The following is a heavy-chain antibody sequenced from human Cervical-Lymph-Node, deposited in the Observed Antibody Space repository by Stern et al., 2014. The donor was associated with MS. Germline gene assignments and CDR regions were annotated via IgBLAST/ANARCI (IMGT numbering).Heavy chain of an antibody. J-gene: IGHJ4*02. CDR2: IWYDGSKK. Sequence: MQLVESGGGVVQPGRSLRLSCAASGFTFGNHGMHWVRQTPGKGLEWVAVIWYDGSKKYYADSVKGRFTISRDTSKNTLYLQMNSLRAEDTAVYYCARADGTLSTDFWGQGTLVTVSS. CDR1: GFTFGNHG. V-gene: IGHV3-33*01. CDR3: ARADGTLSTDF. D-gene: IGHD1-1*01.